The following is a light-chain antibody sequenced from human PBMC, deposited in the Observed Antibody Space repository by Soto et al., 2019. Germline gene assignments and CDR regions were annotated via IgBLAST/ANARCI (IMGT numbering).Light chain of an antibody. CDR1: QNVDKF. V-gene: IGKV3-11*01. CDR3: QQRKNWPPIT. J-gene: IGKJ5*01. CDR2: DSS. Sequence: IFLTPAPGTLSLSRGGTPALSGMSSQNVDKFLAWYQQRPGQPPRLLIFDSSNRATGVPVRFSGSGSGTVLTLTIGSLDPEDSAVYYCQQRKNWPPITFGQGTRLEIK.